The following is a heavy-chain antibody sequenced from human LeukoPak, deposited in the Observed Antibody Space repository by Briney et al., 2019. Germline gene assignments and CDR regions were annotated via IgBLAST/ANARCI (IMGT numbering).Heavy chain of an antibody. CDR3: AWLQVDYYYYMDV. CDR2: ISSSGSTI. Sequence: GGSLRLSCAASGFTFSDYYMSWVRQAPGKGLEWVSYISSSGSTIYYADSVKGRFTISRDNAKNSLYLQMNSLRAEDTAVYYCAWLQVDYYYYMDVWGKGPAVTVSS. V-gene: IGHV3-11*04. J-gene: IGHJ6*03. CDR1: GFTFSDYY. D-gene: IGHD5-24*01.